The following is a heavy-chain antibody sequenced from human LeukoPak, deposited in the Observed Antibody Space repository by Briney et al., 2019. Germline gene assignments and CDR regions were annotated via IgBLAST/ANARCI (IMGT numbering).Heavy chain of an antibody. CDR3: ARAGSGYSFDY. J-gene: IGHJ4*02. CDR2: IYYSGNT. D-gene: IGHD3-22*01. CDR1: GGSISSTTHY. Sequence: SETLSLTCTVSGGSISSTTHYWGWIRQPPGKGLEWIGSIYYSGNTDYNPSLKSRLTMSIDTSKNQFSLRLNSVTAADTAVYYCARAGSGYSFDYWGQGRLVTVSS. V-gene: IGHV4-39*07.